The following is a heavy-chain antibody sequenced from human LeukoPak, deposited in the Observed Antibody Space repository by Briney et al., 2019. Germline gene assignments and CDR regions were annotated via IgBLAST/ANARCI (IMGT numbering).Heavy chain of an antibody. CDR1: GDSISSDY. D-gene: IGHD6-19*01. J-gene: IGHJ4*02. Sequence: SGTLSLTCSVSGDSISSDYWSWIRQLAGKGLEWIGRIYTTGSTNYNPSLKSRVTMSVDMSKNQFSLKLSSVTAADTAVYYCASASGYWGQGTLVTVSS. CDR3: ASASGY. V-gene: IGHV4-4*07. CDR2: IYTTGST.